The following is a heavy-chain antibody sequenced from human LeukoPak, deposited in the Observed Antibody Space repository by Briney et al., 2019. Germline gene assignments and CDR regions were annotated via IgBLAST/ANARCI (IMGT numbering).Heavy chain of an antibody. CDR2: ISYDGSNE. J-gene: IGHJ4*02. CDR1: GFTFSSYV. Sequence: LAGGSLRLSCAASGFTFSSYVMHWVRQAPGKGLEWVAIISYDGSNEYYADSVKGRFTISRDNSKNTLYLQMGSLRAEDMAVYYCARGGSSGYYYAYWGQGTLVTVSS. CDR3: ARGGSSGYYYAY. V-gene: IGHV3-30*14. D-gene: IGHD3-22*01.